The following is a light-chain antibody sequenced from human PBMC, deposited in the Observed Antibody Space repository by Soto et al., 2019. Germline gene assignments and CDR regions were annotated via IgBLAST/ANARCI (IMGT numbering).Light chain of an antibody. Sequence: QSVLTQPASVSGAPGQSITISCTGTSSDVGGYNYVSWYEQHPGKAPKLLIYVVSNRPSGVSNRFSGSKSGSTASLTISGLQAEDEADYHCTSYTRSGTLVFGGGTKVTVL. CDR2: VVS. V-gene: IGLV2-14*01. CDR3: TSYTRSGTLV. CDR1: SSDVGGYNY. J-gene: IGLJ3*02.